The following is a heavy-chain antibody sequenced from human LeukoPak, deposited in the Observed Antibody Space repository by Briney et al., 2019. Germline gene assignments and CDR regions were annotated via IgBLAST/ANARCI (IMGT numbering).Heavy chain of an antibody. D-gene: IGHD5-24*01. CDR2: ISGSGGST. Sequence: PGGSLRLSCAASGSTFSTYAMSWVRQAPGKGLEWVSAISGSGGSTYYADSVKGRFTISRDNSKNTLYLQMNSLRAEDTAVYYCAKHRPRWLQSYYMDVWGKGTTVTVSS. V-gene: IGHV3-23*01. CDR1: GSTFSTYA. J-gene: IGHJ6*03. CDR3: AKHRPRWLQSYYMDV.